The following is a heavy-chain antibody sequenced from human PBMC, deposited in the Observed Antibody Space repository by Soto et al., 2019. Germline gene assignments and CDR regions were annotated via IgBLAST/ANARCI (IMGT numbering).Heavy chain of an antibody. CDR3: ARVLENWFDP. Sequence: SETLSLTCAVSGYSISSGYYRGWIRQPPGKGLEWIGSIYHSGSTYYNPSLKSRVTISVDTSKNQFSLKLSSVTAADTAVYYCARVLENWFDPWGQGTLVTVS. CDR2: IYHSGST. J-gene: IGHJ5*02. V-gene: IGHV4-38-2*01. CDR1: GYSISSGYY.